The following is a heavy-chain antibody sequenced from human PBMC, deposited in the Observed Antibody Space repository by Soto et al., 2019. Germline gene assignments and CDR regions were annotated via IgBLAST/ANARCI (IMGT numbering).Heavy chain of an antibody. CDR3: AKNRGSSSPQDYYYYGMDV. CDR1: GLTFSSYG. V-gene: IGHV3-30*18. J-gene: IGHJ6*02. CDR2: ISYAGSNK. D-gene: IGHD6-6*01. Sequence: GVSLRLSWSAYGLTFSSYGMHWVRQAPGKGLEWVAVISYAGSNKYYADSVTGRFKISRDNSKNTLYLQMTSLRAEDTAVYYCAKNRGSSSPQDYYYYGMDVWGQGTTVTVSS.